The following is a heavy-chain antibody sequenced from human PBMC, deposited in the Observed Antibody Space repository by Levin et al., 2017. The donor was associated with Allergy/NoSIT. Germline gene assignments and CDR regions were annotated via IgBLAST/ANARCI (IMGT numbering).Heavy chain of an antibody. J-gene: IGHJ4*02. D-gene: IGHD6-6*01. Sequence: KTSETLSLTCTVSGDSISSGRHHWGWVRQPPGKGLEWIASIYYSGTTYYKPSLRGRVAISVDTSKNQFSLKLSSVTAAGPAMYYCAREYSSSCEDWGQGTLVIVSS. CDR1: GDSISSGRHH. CDR3: AREYSSSCED. V-gene: IGHV4-39*07. CDR2: IYYSGTT.